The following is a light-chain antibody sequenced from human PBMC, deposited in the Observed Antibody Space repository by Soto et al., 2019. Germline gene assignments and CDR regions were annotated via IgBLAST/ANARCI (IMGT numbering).Light chain of an antibody. J-gene: IGKJ2*01. CDR2: GAS. CDR3: QQYGRSPFT. V-gene: IGKV3-20*01. CDR1: QRSTSNF. Sequence: ELVLTQSPVTLSLSPRERATLSCRASQRSTSNFLAWFQQKAGLAPRLLIYGASTRASGVPDRFSGGGSGTDFVLTISRLEPEYFAVYYCQQYGRSPFTFGQGTKLQIK.